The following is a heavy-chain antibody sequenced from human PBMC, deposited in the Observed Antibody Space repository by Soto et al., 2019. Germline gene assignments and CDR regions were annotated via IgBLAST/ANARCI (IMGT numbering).Heavy chain of an antibody. J-gene: IGHJ4*02. D-gene: IGHD3-16*02. V-gene: IGHV3-21*01. CDR1: GFTFSSYS. Sequence: EVQLVESGGGLVKPGGSLRLSCAASGFTFSSYSMNWVRQAPGKGLEWVSSISSSSSYIYYADSVKGRFTISRDNAKNSLYLQMNSLRAEDTAVYYCARDQSPQDIWGSYRVDYWGQGTLVTVSS. CDR2: ISSSSSYI. CDR3: ARDQSPQDIWGSYRVDY.